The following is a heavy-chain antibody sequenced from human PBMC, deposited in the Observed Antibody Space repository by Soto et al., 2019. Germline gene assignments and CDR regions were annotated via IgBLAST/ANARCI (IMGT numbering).Heavy chain of an antibody. CDR1: GFTFSSYG. J-gene: IGHJ4*02. V-gene: IGHV3-33*01. Sequence: PGGSLRLSCEASGFTFSSYGMHWVRQAPGKGLEWVAVIWYDGSNKYYADSVKGRFTISRDNSKNTLYLQMNSLRAEDTAVYYCARQLSIAAALYYFDYWGQGTLVTVSS. D-gene: IGHD6-13*01. CDR3: ARQLSIAAALYYFDY. CDR2: IWYDGSNK.